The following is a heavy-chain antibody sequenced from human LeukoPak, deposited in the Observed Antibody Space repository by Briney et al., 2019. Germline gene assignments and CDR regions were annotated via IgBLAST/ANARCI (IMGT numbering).Heavy chain of an antibody. CDR3: ATGSLETDWGFAPLDY. CDR2: IIPIFGTA. Sequence: GASVKVSCKASGGTFSSYAISWVRQAPGQGLEWMGGIIPIFGTANYAQKFQGRVTMTEDTSTDTAYMELSSLRSEDTAVYYCATGSLETDWGFAPLDYWGQGTLVTVSS. V-gene: IGHV1-69*06. D-gene: IGHD3/OR15-3a*01. J-gene: IGHJ4*02. CDR1: GGTFSSYA.